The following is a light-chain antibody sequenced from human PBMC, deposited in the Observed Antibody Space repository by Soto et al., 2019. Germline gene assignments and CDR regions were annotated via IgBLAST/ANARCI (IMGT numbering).Light chain of an antibody. Sequence: DIQMTQSPSTLSASLGDRVTITCRASQSISSRLAWYQQKPGKAPNLLIYKASSLESGVPSRFSGSGSGTDFTLTIISLQPDDFATYYCQQYSTYSRTFGQGTKVEIK. J-gene: IGKJ1*01. CDR3: QQYSTYSRT. CDR2: KAS. V-gene: IGKV1-5*03. CDR1: QSISSR.